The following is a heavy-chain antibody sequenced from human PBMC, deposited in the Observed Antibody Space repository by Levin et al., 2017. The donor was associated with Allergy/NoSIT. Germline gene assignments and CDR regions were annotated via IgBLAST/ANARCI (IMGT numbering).Heavy chain of an antibody. J-gene: IGHJ6*02. D-gene: IGHD2-15*01. V-gene: IGHV4-59*01. CDR3: ARVSCSGSGCYTGGYGMDV. CDR1: GGSISIYY. Sequence: GSLRLSCAVSGGSISIYYWSWIRQPPGKGLEWIGYFYNSGSTNYNPSLKSRVTISVDTSQKQLSLKLSSVTAADTAVYYCARVSCSGSGCYTGGYGMDVWGQGTTVTVSS. CDR2: FYNSGST.